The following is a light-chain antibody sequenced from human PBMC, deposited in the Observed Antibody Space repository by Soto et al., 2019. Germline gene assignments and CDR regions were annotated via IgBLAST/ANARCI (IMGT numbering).Light chain of an antibody. CDR3: PQYGISPWP. V-gene: IGKV3-20*01. J-gene: IGKJ1*01. Sequence: GVTKSPGSLSLSTGERATLSCRASQIVSSSYLAWYQQKPGQAPRLLIYGASSRATGIPDRFSGSGSGTDFTLTISRLEHEDFAVYYCPQYGISPWPFGQGTKVAIK. CDR1: QIVSSSY. CDR2: GAS.